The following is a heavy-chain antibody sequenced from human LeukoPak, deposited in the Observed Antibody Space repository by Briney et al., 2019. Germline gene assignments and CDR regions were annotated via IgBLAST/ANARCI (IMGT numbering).Heavy chain of an antibody. CDR3: ARGLTGYYRAGSYYYYGMDV. V-gene: IGHV3-13*01. CDR2: IGTAGDT. CDR1: GFTFSSYS. J-gene: IGHJ6*02. D-gene: IGHD3-9*01. Sequence: PGGSLRLSCAASGFTFSSYSMNWVRQATGKGLEWVSAIGTAGDTYYPGSVKGRFTISRENAKNSLYLQMNSLRAGDTAVYYCARGLTGYYRAGSYYYYGMDVWGQGTTVTVSS.